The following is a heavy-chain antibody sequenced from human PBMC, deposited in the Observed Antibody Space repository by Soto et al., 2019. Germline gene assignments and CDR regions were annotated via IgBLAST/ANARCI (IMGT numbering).Heavy chain of an antibody. D-gene: IGHD6-19*01. CDR1: GFNVGTYI. Sequence: PXGSLRLSCVACGFNVGTYIMDWVRQAPGKGLEWVASISFSSHYIYYADSIRGRFTVSRDNARNSLYLQLNSLTDEDTAVYYCATGTVAQTFDSWGQRTLVTVSS. CDR2: ISFSSHYI. V-gene: IGHV3-21*01. J-gene: IGHJ4*02. CDR3: ATGTVAQTFDS.